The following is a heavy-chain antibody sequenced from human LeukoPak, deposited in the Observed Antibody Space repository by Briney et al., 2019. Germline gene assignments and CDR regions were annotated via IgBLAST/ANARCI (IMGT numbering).Heavy chain of an antibody. Sequence: PLGGSLRLSCAASGFTFSSYWMSWVRQAPGKGLEWVANIKQDGSEKYYVDSMKGRFTISRDNAKNSLYLQMNSLRAEDTAVYYCAKDWLDQYSSSWGPFYYYYYYMDVWGKGTTVTVSS. V-gene: IGHV3-7*01. D-gene: IGHD6-13*01. CDR2: IKQDGSEK. CDR3: AKDWLDQYSSSWGPFYYYYYYMDV. CDR1: GFTFSSYW. J-gene: IGHJ6*03.